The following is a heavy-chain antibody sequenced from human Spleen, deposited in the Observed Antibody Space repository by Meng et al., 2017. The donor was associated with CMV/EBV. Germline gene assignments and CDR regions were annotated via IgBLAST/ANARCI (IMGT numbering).Heavy chain of an antibody. D-gene: IGHD3-10*01. CDR2: INPNSGGT. V-gene: IGHV1-2*02. CDR3: ARGESELPGSGTN. CDR1: GYIFTSYG. J-gene: IGHJ4*02. Sequence: ASVKVSCKASGYIFTSYGIAWVRQAPGQGLEWMGWINPNSGGTNYAQKFQGRVTMTRDTSISTAYMELSRLRSDDTAVYYCARGESELPGSGTNWGQGTLVTVSS.